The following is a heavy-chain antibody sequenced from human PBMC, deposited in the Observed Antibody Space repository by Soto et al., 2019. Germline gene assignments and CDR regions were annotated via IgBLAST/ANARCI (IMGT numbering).Heavy chain of an antibody. Sequence: QDQLVQSGGEVKKPGSSVKDSCKASGYTFTIYGINWVRQAPGQGLEWMGWISPENGNPHYAQKLHGRVTMTTDTTTSTAHMELRTLRSDDAVVYYCARALRYSGWGGVDVWGQWTAVTV. V-gene: IGHV1-18*01. CDR1: GYTFTIYG. CDR2: ISPENGNP. D-gene: IGHD5-12*01. J-gene: IGHJ6*02. CDR3: ARALRYSGWGGVDV.